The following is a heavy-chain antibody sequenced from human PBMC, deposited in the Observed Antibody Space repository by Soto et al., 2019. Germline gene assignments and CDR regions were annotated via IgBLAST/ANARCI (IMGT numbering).Heavy chain of an antibody. D-gene: IGHD1-1*01. V-gene: IGHV4-61*01. Sequence: QVQLQESGPGLVKPSETLSLTCTVSGGSVSSGSYYWSWIRQPPGKGLEWIGYIYYSGSTNYNPSLKSRVTISVDTSKNQFSLKLSSATAADTAVYYCARDHFAGNLVFDYWGQGTLVTVSS. J-gene: IGHJ4*02. CDR1: GGSVSSGSYY. CDR2: IYYSGST. CDR3: ARDHFAGNLVFDY.